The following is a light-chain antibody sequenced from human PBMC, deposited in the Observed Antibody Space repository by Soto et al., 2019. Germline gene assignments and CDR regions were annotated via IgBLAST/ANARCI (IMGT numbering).Light chain of an antibody. CDR3: HQASSFPLS. CDR1: QVISSW. J-gene: IGKJ4*01. CDR2: KAS. Sequence: DIQMTQSPSSVSASVGDTVTVSCRANQVISSWLAWYQQKPGRAPNLLIYKASTLQTGVPSRFSGSGSGTHFTLTITNLQPEDFAPYYCHQASSFPLSFGGGTKVEIK. V-gene: IGKV1-12*01.